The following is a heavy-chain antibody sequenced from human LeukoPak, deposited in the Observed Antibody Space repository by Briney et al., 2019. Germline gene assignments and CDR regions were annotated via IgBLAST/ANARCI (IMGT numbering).Heavy chain of an antibody. V-gene: IGHV3-21*06. CDR3: ATGYSSGWYFYFQH. D-gene: IGHD6-19*01. CDR1: EFTFSDYS. J-gene: IGHJ1*01. CDR2: ISSSSRYI. Sequence: GGSLRLSCAASEFTFSDYSMNWVRQAPGKGLEWVASISSSSRYIYYADSVKGRFTISRDNAKNSLSLRMNSLSAEDTAVYYCATGYSSGWYFYFQHWGQGSLVSVSS.